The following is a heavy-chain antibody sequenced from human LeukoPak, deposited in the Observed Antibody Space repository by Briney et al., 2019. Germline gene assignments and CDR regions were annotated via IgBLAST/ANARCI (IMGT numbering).Heavy chain of an antibody. CDR3: ARDRQYGSSWRRTSFDP. V-gene: IGHV1-2*02. Sequence: ASVKVSGKASGYTFNGYYINWVRQAPGQSLEWMGWINPNSGATKFAEKFQGRLTLTRDTSVNTAYMELNSLTSDDTAVYFCARDRQYGSSWRRTSFDPWGQGTLVTVSS. J-gene: IGHJ5*02. CDR1: GYTFNGYY. CDR2: INPNSGAT. D-gene: IGHD6-13*01.